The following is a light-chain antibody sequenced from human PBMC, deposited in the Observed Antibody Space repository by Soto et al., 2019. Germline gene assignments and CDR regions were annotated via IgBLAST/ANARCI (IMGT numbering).Light chain of an antibody. V-gene: IGLV2-8*01. Sequence: QSVLTQPPSASGSPGQSVTISCTGSSSDVGGYNYVSWYQQHPGKAPKLMIYDVSKRPSGVRDRFSGSKSGNTASLTVSGLQAEDEADYYCSSYAGSNIVVFGGGTKLTVL. CDR1: SSDVGGYNY. CDR2: DVS. J-gene: IGLJ2*01. CDR3: SSYAGSNIVV.